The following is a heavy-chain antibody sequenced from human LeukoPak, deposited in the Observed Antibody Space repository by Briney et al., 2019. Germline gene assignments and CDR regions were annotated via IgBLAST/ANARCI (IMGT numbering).Heavy chain of an antibody. CDR3: ARRCTSASCSFDN. Sequence: ETLSLTCTVSGGSINTFYWSWIRQPPGKGLEWIGYVYYTGSTNYNPSLKSRVTISVDTSTNQFSLKLSSVTAADTAVYYCARRCTSASCSFDNWGQGTLVTVSS. CDR2: VYYTGST. D-gene: IGHD2-2*01. J-gene: IGHJ4*02. V-gene: IGHV4-59*08. CDR1: GGSINTFY.